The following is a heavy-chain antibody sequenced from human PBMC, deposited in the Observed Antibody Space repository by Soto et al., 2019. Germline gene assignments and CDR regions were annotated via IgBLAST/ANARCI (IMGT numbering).Heavy chain of an antibody. D-gene: IGHD5-12*01. Sequence: QVQLQVSGPGLVKPSATLSLSCTVSTGSTNSFYWSWIRQPPGKGLEWIGYFFYTGSTNHNPSLNSRVTISLDMSSSQFSLSLSSVTAADTAMYYCARSRDGYNLNPIDQWGQGLLVTVSS. CDR3: ARSRDGYNLNPIDQ. J-gene: IGHJ4*02. CDR1: TGSTNSFY. V-gene: IGHV4-59*01. CDR2: FFYTGST.